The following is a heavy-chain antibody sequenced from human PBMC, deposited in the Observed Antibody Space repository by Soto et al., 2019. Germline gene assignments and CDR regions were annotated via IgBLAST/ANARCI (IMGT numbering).Heavy chain of an antibody. J-gene: IGHJ3*02. CDR2: IDPSDSYA. Sequence: EVQLVQSGAEVKKPGESLRISCKGSGYRFTSYYISWVRQRPGKGLEWMGRIDPSDSYANYSPSLQGHVTISADKSINPAYLQWSSLKASDTAMYYCARHPQLPLAFDIWGQGTMVTVSS. CDR1: GYRFTSYY. V-gene: IGHV5-10-1*03. D-gene: IGHD1-7*01. CDR3: ARHPQLPLAFDI.